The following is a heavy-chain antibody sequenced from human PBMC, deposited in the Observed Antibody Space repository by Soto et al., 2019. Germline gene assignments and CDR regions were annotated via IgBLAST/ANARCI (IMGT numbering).Heavy chain of an antibody. J-gene: IGHJ4*02. V-gene: IGHV4-31*03. D-gene: IGHD1-26*01. CDR1: GGTIYSGGYY. Sequence: LTSNFSGGTIYSGGYYWSRIHKHPGKGLEWIGYIYYSGNTYYNPSLKSRVTISVDTSKNQFSLKLSSVTAAGTAVYYCARGLGATVFDYWGQGTQVTIFS. CDR3: ARGLGATVFDY. CDR2: IYYSGNT.